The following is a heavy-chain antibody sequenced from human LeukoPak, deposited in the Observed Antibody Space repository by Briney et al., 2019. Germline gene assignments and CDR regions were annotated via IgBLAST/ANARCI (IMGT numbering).Heavy chain of an antibody. CDR2: ISGSGGST. CDR1: GFTFSSYA. V-gene: IGHV3-23*01. J-gene: IGHJ4*02. D-gene: IGHD1-26*01. CDR3: AKDGRTHSGSYDFDY. Sequence: TGGSLRLSCAASGFTFSSYAMSWVRQAPGKGLEWVSAISGSGGSTYYADSVKGRFTISRDNSKNTLYLQMNSLRAEDTAVYYCAKDGRTHSGSYDFDYWGQGTLVTVSS.